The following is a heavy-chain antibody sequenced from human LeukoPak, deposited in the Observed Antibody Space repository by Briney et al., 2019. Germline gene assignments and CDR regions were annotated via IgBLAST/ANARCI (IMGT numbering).Heavy chain of an antibody. CDR2: ISSSSTYI. CDR1: GFTFSRNS. J-gene: IGHJ4*02. CDR3: ARDVDDSDSSGYL. Sequence: PGGSQRLSCATSGFTFSRNSMNWVRQVPGKGLEWVSFISSSSTYIYYADSVKGRFIISRDNAKKSVYLQMNSLRGEDTAVYYCARDVDDSDSSGYLGGQGTMVTVSS. D-gene: IGHD3-22*01. V-gene: IGHV3-21*01.